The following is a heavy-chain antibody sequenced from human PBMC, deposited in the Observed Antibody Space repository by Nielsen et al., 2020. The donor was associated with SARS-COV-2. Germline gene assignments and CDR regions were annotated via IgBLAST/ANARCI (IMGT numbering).Heavy chain of an antibody. CDR1: ADSISSGHYY. Sequence: SETLSLTCTVFADSISSGHYYWSWIRQPPGKGLEWIGYIYYSGSTYYNPSLRSRVTISKDTSKRRVSLKLRSVTAADTAVYYCARGRYELLTGSRAFDYWSQGTQVTVSS. CDR2: IYYSGST. CDR3: ARGRYELLTGSRAFDY. J-gene: IGHJ4*02. D-gene: IGHD3-9*01. V-gene: IGHV4-30-4*01.